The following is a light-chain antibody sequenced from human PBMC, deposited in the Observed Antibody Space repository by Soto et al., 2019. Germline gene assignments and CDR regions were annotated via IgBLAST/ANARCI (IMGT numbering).Light chain of an antibody. J-gene: IGKJ1*01. CDR2: GAS. CDR1: QSISSTF. Sequence: EIVLTQSPGTLSLSPGERATLSCRASQSISSTFLAWYQHKPGQAPKVVMYGASRSATGIPDRFSGSGSGTDFTLTISRLEPEDFAVYYCQQYESSWTFGQGTKVEMK. CDR3: QQYESSWT. V-gene: IGKV3-20*01.